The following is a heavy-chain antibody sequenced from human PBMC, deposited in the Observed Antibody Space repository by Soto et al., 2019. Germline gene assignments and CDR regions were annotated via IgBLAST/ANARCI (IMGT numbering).Heavy chain of an antibody. CDR1: GGTFSSYA. J-gene: IGHJ5*02. D-gene: IGHD6-6*01. CDR3: ARKGYSSSFVWFDP. CDR2: IIHIFGTA. V-gene: IGHV1-69*05. Sequence: QVQLVQSGAEVKKPGSSVKVSCKASGGTFSSYAISWVRQAPGQGLEWMGGIIHIFGTANYAQKFQGRVTITPDESTSTADLALSSVRSEDTVGYYCARKGYSSSFVWFDPWGQGTLVTVSS.